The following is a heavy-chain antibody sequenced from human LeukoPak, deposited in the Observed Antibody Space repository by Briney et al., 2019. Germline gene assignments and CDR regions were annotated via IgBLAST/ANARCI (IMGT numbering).Heavy chain of an antibody. D-gene: IGHD4-17*01. CDR1: GFTVGTNY. J-gene: IGHJ4*02. CDR3: VSGDYGNY. Sequence: GGSLRLSCAASGFTVGTNYMSWVRQAPGKGLVWVSRVNSDGSSTNYADSVEGRFTVSRDNAKNTLFLQMNSLRVEDTALYYCVSGDYGNYWGQGTLVTVSS. CDR2: VNSDGSST. V-gene: IGHV3-74*01.